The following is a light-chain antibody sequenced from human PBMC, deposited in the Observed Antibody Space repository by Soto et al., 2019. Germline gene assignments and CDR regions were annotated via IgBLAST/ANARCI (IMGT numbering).Light chain of an antibody. CDR2: DSS. J-gene: IGKJ4*01. CDR3: QQYDRWPVT. CDR1: PSVTTN. V-gene: IGKV3-15*01. Sequence: EVVTPHTPATLPAPPAARATFPCRTSPSVTTNLARYPHNPGQSPTLLLSDSSTEASGIPPRLRARWPALEFTLTIDRLQSADFAFYYCQQYDRWPVTFGGGTKVDIK.